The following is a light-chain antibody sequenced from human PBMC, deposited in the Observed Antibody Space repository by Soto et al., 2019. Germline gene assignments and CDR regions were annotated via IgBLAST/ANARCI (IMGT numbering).Light chain of an antibody. CDR3: QSYDSSLSAL. CDR2: GNS. J-gene: IGLJ3*02. Sequence: QSVLTQPPSVSRAPGQRVTISCTGSSSNIGAGYDVHWYQQLPGTAPKLLIYGNSNRPSGVPDRFSGSKSGTSASLAITGLQAEDEADYYCQSYDSSLSALFGGGTKLTVL. CDR1: SSNIGAGYD. V-gene: IGLV1-40*01.